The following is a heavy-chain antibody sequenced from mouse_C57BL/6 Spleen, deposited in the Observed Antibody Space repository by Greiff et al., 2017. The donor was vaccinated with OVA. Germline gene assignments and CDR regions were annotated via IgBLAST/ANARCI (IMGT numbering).Heavy chain of an antibody. J-gene: IGHJ2*01. CDR3: ATYYYGSSYGSYFDD. CDR2: IDPSDSYT. V-gene: IGHV1-50*01. Sequence: QVQLQQSGAELVKPGASVKLSCKASGYTFTSYWMQWVKQRPGQGLEWIGEIDPSDSYTNYNQKFKGKATLTVDTSSSTAYMQLSSLTSEDSAVYYCATYYYGSSYGSYFDDWGQGTTLTVSS. D-gene: IGHD1-1*01. CDR1: GYTFTSYW.